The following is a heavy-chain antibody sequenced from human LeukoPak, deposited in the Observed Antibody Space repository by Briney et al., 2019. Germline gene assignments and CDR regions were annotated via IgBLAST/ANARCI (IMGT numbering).Heavy chain of an antibody. Sequence: SETLSLTCTVSGGSISSSSYYWGWIRQPPGKGLEWIGSIYYSGSTYYNPSLKSRVTISVDTSKNQFSLKLSSVTAADTAVYYCARRGYDFWSGYYKPTKEYYMDVWGKGTTVTVSS. CDR2: IYYSGST. CDR3: ARRGYDFWSGYYKPTKEYYMDV. J-gene: IGHJ6*03. CDR1: GGSISSSSYY. D-gene: IGHD3-3*01. V-gene: IGHV4-39*01.